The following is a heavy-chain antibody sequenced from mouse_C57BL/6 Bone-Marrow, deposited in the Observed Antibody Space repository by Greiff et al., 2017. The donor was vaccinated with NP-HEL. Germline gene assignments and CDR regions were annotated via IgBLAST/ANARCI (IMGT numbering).Heavy chain of an antibody. J-gene: IGHJ4*01. CDR3: TSITTVVDHPGAMDY. D-gene: IGHD1-1*01. V-gene: IGHV1-15*01. Sequence: VQLQQSGAELVRPGASVTLSCKASGYTFTDYEMHWVKQTPVHGLEWIGAIDPETGGTAYNQKFKGKAILTADKSSSTAYMELRSLTSEDSAVYYCTSITTVVDHPGAMDYWGQGTSVTVSS. CDR1: GYTFTDYE. CDR2: IDPETGGT.